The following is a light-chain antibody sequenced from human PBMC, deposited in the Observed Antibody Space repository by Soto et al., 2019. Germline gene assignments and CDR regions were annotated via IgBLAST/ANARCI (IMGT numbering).Light chain of an antibody. J-gene: IGLJ2*01. V-gene: IGLV1-40*01. CDR3: ETWDSDTVA. Sequence: QSALTQPPSVSGAPGQRVTISCTGNSSNLGAGYDVHWYQQLPGAAPKLVIFGNRNRPSGVPERFSGSKSGTSASLAITGLQAEDEADYYCETWDSDTVAFGGGTKLTVL. CDR2: GNR. CDR1: SSNLGAGYD.